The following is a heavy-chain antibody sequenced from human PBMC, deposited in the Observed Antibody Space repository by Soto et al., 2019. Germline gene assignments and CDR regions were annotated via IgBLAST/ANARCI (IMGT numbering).Heavy chain of an antibody. CDR2: ISGKNGNT. D-gene: IGHD2-15*01. V-gene: IGHV1-18*04. J-gene: IGHJ6*02. CDR1: GYTFISHG. CDR3: PSVSSSIVVVGDDGMDV. Sequence: QVQLVQSGVEVKKPGASVKVSCKASGYTFISHGISWVRQAPGQWLEWMGWISGKNGNTNYAQKLKGRVTLTTDTSTSTAYMELRGLRSDDTSVYYCPSVSSSIVVVGDDGMDVWGQGPTVTVSS.